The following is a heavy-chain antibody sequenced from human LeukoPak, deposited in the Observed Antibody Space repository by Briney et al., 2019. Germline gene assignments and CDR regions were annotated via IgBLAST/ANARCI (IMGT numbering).Heavy chain of an antibody. Sequence: ASVKVSCKASGYTFIGYYMHWVRQAPGQGLEWMGWMNPNTGSTNYAQNFQGRVTMTRDASIRTAYMELSTLRSDDTALYYCARAHSSGWLVFQHWGQGTLVTVSS. D-gene: IGHD6-19*01. J-gene: IGHJ1*01. CDR3: ARAHSSGWLVFQH. V-gene: IGHV1-2*02. CDR2: MNPNTGST. CDR1: GYTFIGYY.